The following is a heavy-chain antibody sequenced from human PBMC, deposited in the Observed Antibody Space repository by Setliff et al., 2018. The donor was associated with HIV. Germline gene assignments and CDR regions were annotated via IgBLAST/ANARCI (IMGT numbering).Heavy chain of an antibody. CDR1: EFSFSSYT. Sequence: SGGSLRLSCVASEFSFSSYTMSWVRQAPGKGLEWVSSIFGSGGRGHYIDSVEGRFTISRDNSKNTLYLQMSGLRAEDTALYYCAKARCSGTDCFVPEYWGRGTLVTVSS. V-gene: IGHV3-23*01. CDR2: IFGSGGRG. D-gene: IGHD2-21*02. CDR3: AKARCSGTDCFVPEY. J-gene: IGHJ4*02.